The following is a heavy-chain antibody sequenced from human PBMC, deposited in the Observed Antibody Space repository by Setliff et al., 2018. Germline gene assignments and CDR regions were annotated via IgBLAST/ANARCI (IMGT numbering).Heavy chain of an antibody. Sequence: NPSETLSLTCDIKGGAVSGFYWSWIRQTPGKDLEWIGEISHNGRVSSSPSLKSRVTISVGRAKNHFSLKLTSVTAADTAMYYCARSRYYDSSGNNYGLDYWGQGTLVPSPQ. D-gene: IGHD3-22*01. V-gene: IGHV4-34*01. CDR3: ARSRYYDSSGNNYGLDY. CDR2: ISHNGRV. J-gene: IGHJ4*02. CDR1: GGAVSGFY.